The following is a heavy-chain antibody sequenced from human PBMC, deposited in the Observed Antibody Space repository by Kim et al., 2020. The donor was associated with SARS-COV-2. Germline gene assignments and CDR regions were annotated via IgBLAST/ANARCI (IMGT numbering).Heavy chain of an antibody. CDR3: TTDPPPGTYCGGDCYPDAFDI. D-gene: IGHD2-21*02. CDR2: IKSKTDGGTT. J-gene: IGHJ3*02. V-gene: IGHV3-15*01. CDR1: GFTFSNAW. Sequence: GGSLRLSCAASGFTFSNAWMSWVRQAPGKGLEWVGRIKSKTDGGTTDYSAPVKGRFTISRDDSKNTLYLQMNSLKTEDTAVYYCTTDPPPGTYCGGDCYPDAFDIWGQGTMVTVSS.